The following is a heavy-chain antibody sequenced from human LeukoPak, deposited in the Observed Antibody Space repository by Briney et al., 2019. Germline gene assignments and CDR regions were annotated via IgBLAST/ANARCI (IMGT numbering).Heavy chain of an antibody. V-gene: IGHV3-66*01. CDR2: IYSGGST. CDR3: ASRLNKSGSYGYFDY. J-gene: IGHJ4*02. D-gene: IGHD1-26*01. Sequence: GGSLRLSCAASGFTVSSNYMSWVRQAPGKGLEWVSVIYSGGSTYYADSVKGRFTISRDNSKNTLYLQMNSLRAEDTAVYYCASRLNKSGSYGYFDYWGQGTLVTVSS. CDR1: GFTVSSNY.